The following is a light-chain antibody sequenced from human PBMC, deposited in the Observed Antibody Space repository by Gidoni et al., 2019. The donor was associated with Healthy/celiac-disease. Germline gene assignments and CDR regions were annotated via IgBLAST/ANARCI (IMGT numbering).Light chain of an antibody. CDR1: QRVLYSSNNKNY. Sequence: DIVMTSSPDSLVVFLGERATINCKSSQRVLYSSNNKNYFAWYQQKPGQPPKLLIYWASTRAAGVPDRFSGSGSGTDFTLKISSLQAEDVAVYYCKQYYSTPLTFGGGTKVEIK. CDR2: WAS. J-gene: IGKJ4*01. CDR3: KQYYSTPLT. V-gene: IGKV4-1*01.